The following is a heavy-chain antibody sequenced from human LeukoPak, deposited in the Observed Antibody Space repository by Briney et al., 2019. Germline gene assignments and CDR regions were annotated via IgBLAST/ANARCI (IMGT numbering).Heavy chain of an antibody. J-gene: IGHJ4*02. D-gene: IGHD2-2*01. V-gene: IGHV3-23*01. CDR2: ISGSGDKT. Sequence: PGGSLRLSCAASGFTFSSYAMSWVRQAPGKGLEWVSVISGSGDKTYYADSVKGRFTTSRDNFKNTLYLQMNSLRAEDTAVYYCVGLGDIVVVPAAHFDYWGQGTLVTVSS. CDR3: VGLGDIVVVPAAHFDY. CDR1: GFTFSSYA.